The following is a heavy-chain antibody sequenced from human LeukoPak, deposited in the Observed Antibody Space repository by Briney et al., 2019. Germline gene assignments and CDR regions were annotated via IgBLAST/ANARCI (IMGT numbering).Heavy chain of an antibody. V-gene: IGHV3-74*01. CDR3: ARDCSGGSCYSTTYQYGMDV. J-gene: IGHJ6*02. Sequence: GGSLRLSCVASGFTFNHYWIHWVRQAPGKGLVWVSHIHSDGSSASYADSVRGRFTISRDNAKNTVYLQMNGLRVEDTAVYYCARDCSGGSCYSTTYQYGMDVWGQGTTVTVSS. CDR2: IHSDGSSA. CDR1: GFTFNHYW. D-gene: IGHD2-15*01.